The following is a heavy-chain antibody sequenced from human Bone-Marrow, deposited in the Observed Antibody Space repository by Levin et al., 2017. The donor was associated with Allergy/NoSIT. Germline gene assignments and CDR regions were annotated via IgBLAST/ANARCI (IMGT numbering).Heavy chain of an antibody. CDR3: ATQKYGSNPYYFNY. J-gene: IGHJ4*02. CDR2: IYNSGST. Sequence: SQTLSLTCTVSGGSISTYYWSWIRQPPGGGLEWIGYIYNSGSTNYNPSLKSRVTISVDTSKSQFSLELTSVTAADTAIYYCATQKYGSNPYYFNYWGQGTLVTVSS. V-gene: IGHV4-59*01. CDR1: GGSISTYY. D-gene: IGHD5-24*01.